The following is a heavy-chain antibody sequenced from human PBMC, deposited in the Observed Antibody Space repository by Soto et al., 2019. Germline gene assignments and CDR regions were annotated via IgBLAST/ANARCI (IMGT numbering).Heavy chain of an antibody. CDR1: GFTFSSYE. CDR2: ISSSGSTI. Sequence: PGGSLRLSCAASGFTFSSYEMNWVRQAPGKGLEWVSYISSSGSTIYYADSVKGRFTISRDNAKNSLYLQMNSLRAEDTAVYYCARDESWATFDYWGQGTLVTVYS. D-gene: IGHD5-12*01. CDR3: ARDESWATFDY. V-gene: IGHV3-48*03. J-gene: IGHJ4*02.